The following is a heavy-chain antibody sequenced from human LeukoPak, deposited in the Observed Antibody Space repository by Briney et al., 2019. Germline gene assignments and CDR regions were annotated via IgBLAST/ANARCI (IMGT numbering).Heavy chain of an antibody. CDR2: IRPDANDG. Sequence: GESLRLSCAASGFTFSHYWMAWVRQAPGKGLEWVAIIRPDANDGSYVDSVKGRFTISRDNAKNSLNLQLNSLRAEDTAVYFCARADWGSIDYWGQGALVTVSS. D-gene: IGHD7-27*01. CDR1: GFTFSHYW. CDR3: ARADWGSIDY. V-gene: IGHV3-7*01. J-gene: IGHJ4*02.